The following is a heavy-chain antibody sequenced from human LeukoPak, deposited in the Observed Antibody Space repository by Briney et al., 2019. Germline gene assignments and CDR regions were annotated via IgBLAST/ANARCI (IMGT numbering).Heavy chain of an antibody. Sequence: PSETLSLTCTVSGDSISSSGYFWGWLRQPPGKGLEYIGSINYLGNTYYNPSLKSRLTQSVDTSKNQYSLKLSSVTAADTAVYYCARVNSVKTRFRAFDIWGQGIMVPVSS. J-gene: IGHJ3*02. D-gene: IGHD4-23*01. CDR2: INYLGNT. CDR3: ARVNSVKTRFRAFDI. V-gene: IGHV4-39*07. CDR1: GDSISSSGYF.